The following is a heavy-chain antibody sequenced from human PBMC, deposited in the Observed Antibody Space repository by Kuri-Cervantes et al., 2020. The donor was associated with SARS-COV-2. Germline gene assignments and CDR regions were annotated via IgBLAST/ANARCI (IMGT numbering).Heavy chain of an antibody. CDR1: GGSISSNW. CDR2: IYHSGST. CDR3: ARGEGIVLVVYALAFDI. V-gene: IGHV4-4*02. Sequence: GSLRLSCVVSGGSISSNWWTWVRHPPGKGLEWIGEIYHSGSTNYSPSLGGRATISLDKSKNQFSLNVYSVTAADTAVYYCARGEGIVLVVYALAFDIWGQGTMVTVSS. J-gene: IGHJ3*02. D-gene: IGHD2-8*02.